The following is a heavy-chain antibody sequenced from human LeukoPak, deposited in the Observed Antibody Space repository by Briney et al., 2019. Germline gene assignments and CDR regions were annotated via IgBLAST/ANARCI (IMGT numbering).Heavy chain of an antibody. CDR1: GGSISSGGYS. J-gene: IGHJ6*02. V-gene: IGHV4-30-2*03. CDR3: ARLKLDIVVVPAAIRHSYYYYGMDV. Sequence: PSETLSLTCAVSGGSISSGGYSWSWIRQPPGKGLEWIGYIYHSGSTYYNPSLKSRVTISVDTSKNQFSLKLSSVTAADTAVYYCARLKLDIVVVPAAIRHSYYYYGMDVWGQGTTVTVSS. D-gene: IGHD2-2*02. CDR2: IYHSGST.